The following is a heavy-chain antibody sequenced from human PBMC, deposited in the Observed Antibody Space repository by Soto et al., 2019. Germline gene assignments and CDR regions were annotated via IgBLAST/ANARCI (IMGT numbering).Heavy chain of an antibody. V-gene: IGHV1-8*02. CDR2: MNPNSGNT. CDR3: ARSGSVVDY. CDR1: GNTVPNYA. Sequence: ASVKVSCKASGNTVPNYAIHWVRQAPGQRLEWMGWMNPNSGNTGYAQKFQGRVTMTRNTSISTAYMELSSLRSEDTAVYYCARSGSVVDYWGQGTLVTVSS. J-gene: IGHJ4*02. D-gene: IGHD3-10*01.